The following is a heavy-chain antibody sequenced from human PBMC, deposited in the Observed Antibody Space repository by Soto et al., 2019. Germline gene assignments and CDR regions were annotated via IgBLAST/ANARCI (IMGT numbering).Heavy chain of an antibody. V-gene: IGHV1-46*01. CDR1: GYTFTSYY. CDR2: INPGGGST. CDR3: ARDQGDFWSGYYDGYGMDV. J-gene: IGHJ6*02. D-gene: IGHD3-3*01. Sequence: GASVKVPCKASGYTFTSYYMHWVRQAPGQGLEWMGIINPGGGSTSYAQKFQGRVTMTRDTSTSTVYMELSSLRSEDTAVYYCARDQGDFWSGYYDGYGMDVWGQGTTVTVSS.